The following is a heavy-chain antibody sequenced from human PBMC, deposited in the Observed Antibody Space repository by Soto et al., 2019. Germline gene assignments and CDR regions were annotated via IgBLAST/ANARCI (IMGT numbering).Heavy chain of an antibody. Sequence: GGSLRLSCAASGFSFSSYEMVWVRQSPGKGLEWISYIDSSVGATYYADSVKGRFTISRDTAKNPLLLQMDGLRADDTGVYYCARDEGSAWYFDYWGRGTLVTVSS. J-gene: IGHJ4*02. CDR2: IDSSVGAT. V-gene: IGHV3-48*03. D-gene: IGHD6-19*01. CDR1: GFSFSSYE. CDR3: ARDEGSAWYFDY.